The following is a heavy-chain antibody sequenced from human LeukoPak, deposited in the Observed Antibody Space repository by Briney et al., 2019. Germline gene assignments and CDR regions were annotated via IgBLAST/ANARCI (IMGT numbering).Heavy chain of an antibody. Sequence: GGSLRLSCAASGFTFSSYAMSWVRQDPGKGLEWVSAISGSGGSTYYADSVKGRFTISRDNSKNTLYLQMNSLRAEDTAVYYCAKDPIQWLVPFDYWGQGTLVTVSS. CDR2: ISGSGGST. V-gene: IGHV3-23*01. CDR3: AKDPIQWLVPFDY. D-gene: IGHD6-19*01. CDR1: GFTFSSYA. J-gene: IGHJ4*02.